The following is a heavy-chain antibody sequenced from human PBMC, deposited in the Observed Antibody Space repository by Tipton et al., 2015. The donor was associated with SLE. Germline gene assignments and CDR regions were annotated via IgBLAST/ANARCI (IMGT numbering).Heavy chain of an antibody. V-gene: IGHV4-61*08. CDR3: ARDSDLDALDI. J-gene: IGHJ3*02. CDR2: VTYSGRGSV. Sequence: TLSLTCTVSGDSVRSDGYQWSWIRQPPGKGLEWIGYVTYSGRGSVNYNPSLKSRITMSVDTSKNQFSPKLSSVTAADTAVYYCARDSDLDALDIWGHGTMVTVSS. CDR1: GDSVRSDGYQ. D-gene: IGHD3-10*01.